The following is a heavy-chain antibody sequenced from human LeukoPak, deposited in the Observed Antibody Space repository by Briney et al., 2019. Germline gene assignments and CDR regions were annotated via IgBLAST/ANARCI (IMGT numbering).Heavy chain of an antibody. CDR3: ARIRCGHVHDMCYNH. D-gene: IGHD2-21*01. CDR2: VSPGGYT. J-gene: IGHJ5*02. Sequence: PSETLSLTCAVSGVYICEYYWSWMRQCPGKGLERIGEVSPGGYTNYNPSLKSRVIISEDPSESHLSLRLRSVTAADTAMYYCARIRCGHVHDMCYNHWAQGTLVTVSS. CDR1: GVYICEYY. V-gene: IGHV4-34*01.